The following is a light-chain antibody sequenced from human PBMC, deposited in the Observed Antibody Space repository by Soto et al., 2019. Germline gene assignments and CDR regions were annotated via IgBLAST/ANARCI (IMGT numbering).Light chain of an antibody. CDR2: GAS. V-gene: IGKV3-15*01. J-gene: IGKJ1*01. CDR1: QSVSSN. CDR3: QQYNNWWT. Sequence: EIVMTQSPATLSVSPGERATLSCRASQSVSSNLAWYQQKPAQAPGLLIYGASTRATGIPARFSGSGSGTEFTLTISSLQSEDFAVYYCQQYNNWWTFGQGTKVEIK.